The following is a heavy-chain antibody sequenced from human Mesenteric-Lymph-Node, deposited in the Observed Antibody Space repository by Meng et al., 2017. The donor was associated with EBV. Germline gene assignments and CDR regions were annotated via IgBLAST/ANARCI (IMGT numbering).Heavy chain of an antibody. CDR2: INHSGST. CDR1: XGSFSGYY. Sequence: QVQLQQWGAGLLKPSXXXXLXXXVYXGSFSGYYWSWIRQPPGKGLEWIGEINHSGSTNYNPSLKSRVTISVDTSKNQFSLKLSSVTAADTAVYYCARGQKGYCSGGSCPNWFGPWGQGTLVTVSS. J-gene: IGHJ5*02. CDR3: ARGQKGYCSGGSCPNWFGP. D-gene: IGHD2-15*01. V-gene: IGHV4-34*01.